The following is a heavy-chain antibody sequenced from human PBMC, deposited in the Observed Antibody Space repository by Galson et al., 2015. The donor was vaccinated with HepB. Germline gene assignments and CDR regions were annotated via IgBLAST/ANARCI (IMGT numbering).Heavy chain of an antibody. Sequence: SLRLSCAASGFTFSNYAMSWVRQAPGKGLEWVSAISGSGGNTYYADSVRGRFTISRDNSKNTLYLQMNSLRAEDTAVYYCAKGGYKSLRRGCMDYWGQGALVTVSS. CDR2: ISGSGGNT. CDR3: AKGGYKSLRRGCMDY. CDR1: GFTFSNYA. V-gene: IGHV3-23*01. J-gene: IGHJ4*02. D-gene: IGHD2-15*01.